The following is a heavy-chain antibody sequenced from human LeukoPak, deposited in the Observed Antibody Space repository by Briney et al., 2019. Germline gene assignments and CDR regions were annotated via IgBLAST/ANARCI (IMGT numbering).Heavy chain of an antibody. D-gene: IGHD4-17*01. J-gene: IGHJ4*02. CDR1: GGTFSSYA. Sequence: ASVKVSCKASGGTFSSYAISWVRQAPGQGLEWMGGIIPIFGTANCAQKFQGRVTITADESTSTAYMELSSLRSEDTAVYYCARTHDYGDYLDYWGQGTLVTVSS. CDR2: IIPIFGTA. CDR3: ARTHDYGDYLDY. V-gene: IGHV1-69*13.